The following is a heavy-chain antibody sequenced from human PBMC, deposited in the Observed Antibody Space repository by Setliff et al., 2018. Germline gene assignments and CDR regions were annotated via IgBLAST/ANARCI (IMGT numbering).Heavy chain of an antibody. CDR2: VFVSGST. D-gene: IGHD6-19*01. V-gene: IGHV4-4*07. J-gene: IGHJ5*02. CDR1: GGSISTYY. CDR3: ARDTSSDWAAWFDP. Sequence: NPSETLSLTCTVSGGSISTYYWSWIRRPAGKGLEWIGRVFVSGSTNYNPSLKSRVTMSVDTSKNQLSLKLTSVTAADTAMYYCARDTSSDWAAWFDPWSQGILVTVSS.